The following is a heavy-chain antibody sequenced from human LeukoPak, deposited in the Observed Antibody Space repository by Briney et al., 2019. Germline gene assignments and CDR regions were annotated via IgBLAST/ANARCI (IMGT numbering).Heavy chain of an antibody. CDR2: IYSSGST. CDR3: ARAGYSSGWPTN. D-gene: IGHD6-19*01. V-gene: IGHV4-59*01. J-gene: IGHJ4*02. CDR1: GGSISNYY. Sequence: SETLSLTCTVSGGSISNYYWSWIRQPPGKGLEWIGYIYSSGSTNYNPSLKSRVTISVDTSKNQFSLRLSSVTAADTAVYFCARAGYSSGWPTNWGQGALVTVSS.